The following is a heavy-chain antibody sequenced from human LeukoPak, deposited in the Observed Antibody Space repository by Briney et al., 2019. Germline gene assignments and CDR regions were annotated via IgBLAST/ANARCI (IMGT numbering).Heavy chain of an antibody. CDR3: ARGRAGTPSSPFDL. CDR2: INHSGST. CDR1: GGSFSGYY. Sequence: SETLSFTCAVYGGSFSGYYWSWIRQPPGKGLEWIGEINHSGSTNYNPSLKSRVTISVDTSKNQFSLKLSSVTAADTAVYYCARGRAGTPSSPFDLWGRGTLVTVSS. V-gene: IGHV4-34*01. J-gene: IGHJ2*01.